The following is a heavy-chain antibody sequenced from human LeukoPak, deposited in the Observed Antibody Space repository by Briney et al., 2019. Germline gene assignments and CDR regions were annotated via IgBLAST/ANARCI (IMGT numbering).Heavy chain of an antibody. CDR1: GFTFSGYS. Sequence: GGSLRLSCAASGFTFSGYSMNWVRQAPGKGLEWVSSISSSSSYIYYADSVKGRFTISRDNAKNSLYLHMNSLRAEDTAVYYCASGDTVVTTYFDYWGQGTLVTASS. CDR3: ASGDTVVTTYFDY. J-gene: IGHJ4*02. V-gene: IGHV3-21*01. CDR2: ISSSSSYI. D-gene: IGHD4-23*01.